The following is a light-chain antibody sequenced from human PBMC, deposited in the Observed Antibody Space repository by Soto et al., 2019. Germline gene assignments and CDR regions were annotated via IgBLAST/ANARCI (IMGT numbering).Light chain of an antibody. V-gene: IGKV1-39*01. CDR2: AAS. CDR3: QQSYSTLWT. Sequence: DIQMTQSPSALSASVGDRVTITCRASQSITNYLNWYQHKPGQAPNLLIYAASILQSGVPSRFSGSGSGTDFTLTISRLQPEDLATYYCQQSYSTLWTFGPGTKVDIK. J-gene: IGKJ1*01. CDR1: QSITNY.